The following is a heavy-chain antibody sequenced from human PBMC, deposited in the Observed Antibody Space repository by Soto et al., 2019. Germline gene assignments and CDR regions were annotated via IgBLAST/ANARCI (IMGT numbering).Heavy chain of an antibody. CDR3: AKEGDCYGGSCPLDY. D-gene: IGHD2-15*01. CDR2: IYPSGST. Sequence: SETLSLTCAVSGGSISSSNWWSWVRQTPGKGLEWIGEIYPSGSTKYNPSLKSRVAVSLDKSKNQFSLRLNSVTAADTAVYFCAKEGDCYGGSCPLDYWGQGILVTVSS. J-gene: IGHJ4*02. CDR1: GGSISSSNW. V-gene: IGHV4-4*02.